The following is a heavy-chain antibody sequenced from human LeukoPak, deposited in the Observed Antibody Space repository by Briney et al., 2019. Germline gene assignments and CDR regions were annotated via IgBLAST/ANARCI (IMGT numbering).Heavy chain of an antibody. D-gene: IGHD1-1*01. V-gene: IGHV3-13*01. Sequence: XXSLRLSCAASGLTFSSYDMHWVRQAPGKGLEWVLSIGATGDTYYAGSVKGRFTVSRDNAKKSLYLQMSSLRAGDTAVYFCVLGAYWNDDKNAFHIWGPGTMVTVSS. CDR1: GLTFSSYD. J-gene: IGHJ3*02. CDR3: VLGAYWNDDKNAFHI. CDR2: IGATGDT.